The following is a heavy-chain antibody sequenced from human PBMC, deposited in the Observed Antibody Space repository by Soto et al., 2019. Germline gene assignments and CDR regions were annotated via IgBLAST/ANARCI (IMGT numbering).Heavy chain of an antibody. CDR3: ARDTETLGPRANDALDI. V-gene: IGHV1-3*01. D-gene: IGHD3-3*02. Sequence: QAQLVQSGAEMKKPGASVKVSCKATEYTFSAYTMNWVRQAPGQSLEWLGWINPGSGNTKYSQNFQGRVSITRNTTASTVYMELTGLTSEDTAVYYCARDTETLGPRANDALDIWGQGTMVTVSS. J-gene: IGHJ3*02. CDR2: INPGSGNT. CDR1: EYTFSAYT.